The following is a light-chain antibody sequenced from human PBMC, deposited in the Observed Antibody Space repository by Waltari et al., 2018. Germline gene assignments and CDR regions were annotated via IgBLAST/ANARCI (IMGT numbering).Light chain of an antibody. Sequence: ELVLTQSPGTLSLSPGERATLSCRASQSLSRTYLAWYHQRPGQPPRLLIYGASNRAAGLPDRFSGGESGTDFTLTISRLEPEDVALYYCQQYVSAPWTFGQGTKVEIK. J-gene: IGKJ1*01. CDR1: QSLSRTY. CDR3: QQYVSAPWT. V-gene: IGKV3-20*01. CDR2: GAS.